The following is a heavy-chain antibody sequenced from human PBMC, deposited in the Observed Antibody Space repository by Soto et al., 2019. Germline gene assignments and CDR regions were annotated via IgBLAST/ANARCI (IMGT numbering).Heavy chain of an antibody. D-gene: IGHD3-22*01. V-gene: IGHV1-69*06. Sequence: ASVKVSCKASGGTFSSYAISWVRQAPGQGLEWMGGIIPIFGTANYAQKFQGRVTITADKSTSTAYMELSSLRSEDTAVYYCARFLKSSSGYNSKGGLDYWGQGTLVTVSS. CDR2: IIPIFGTA. J-gene: IGHJ4*02. CDR1: GGTFSSYA. CDR3: ARFLKSSSGYNSKGGLDY.